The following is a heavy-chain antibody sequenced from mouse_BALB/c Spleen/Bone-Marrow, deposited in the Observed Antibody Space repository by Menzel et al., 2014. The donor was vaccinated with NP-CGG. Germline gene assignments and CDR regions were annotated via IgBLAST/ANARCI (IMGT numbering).Heavy chain of an antibody. CDR1: GYTFTSYW. D-gene: IGHD3-1*01. Sequence: QVQLQQPGAELVKSGASVKLSCKAFGYTFTSYWMHWVKQRPGQGLEWIGEIDPSDSYTNYNQKFKGKATLTVDKSSSTAYMQLSSLTSEDSAVYYCATARATSYAMDYWGQGTSVTVSS. CDR2: IDPSDSYT. CDR3: ATARATSYAMDY. J-gene: IGHJ4*01. V-gene: IGHV1-69*02.